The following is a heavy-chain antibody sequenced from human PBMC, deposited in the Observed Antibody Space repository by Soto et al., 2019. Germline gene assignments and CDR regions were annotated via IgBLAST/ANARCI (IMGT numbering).Heavy chain of an antibody. CDR3: AHRRYSSSSLLYYYYGMDV. CDR1: GGTFSSYA. J-gene: IGHJ6*02. Sequence: GASVKVSCKASGGTFSSYAISWVRQAPGQGLEWMGGIIPIFGTANYAQKFQGRVTITADKSTSTAYMELSSLRSEDTAVYYCAHRRYSSSSLLYYYYGMDVWGQGTTVTVSS. V-gene: IGHV1-69*06. D-gene: IGHD6-6*01. CDR2: IIPIFGTA.